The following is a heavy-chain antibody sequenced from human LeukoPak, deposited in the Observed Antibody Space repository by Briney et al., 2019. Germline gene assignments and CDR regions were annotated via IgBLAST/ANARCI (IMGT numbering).Heavy chain of an antibody. CDR3: ARAGIVANYCYGMDV. CDR2: ISAYNGNT. D-gene: IGHD2-15*01. J-gene: IGHJ6*02. Sequence: ASVKVSCKASGYTFTSYGISWVRQAPGQGLAWMGWISAYNGNTNYAQKLQGRVTMTTDTSTSTAYMELRSLRSDDTAVYYCARAGIVANYCYGMDVWGQGTTVTVSS. V-gene: IGHV1-18*01. CDR1: GYTFTSYG.